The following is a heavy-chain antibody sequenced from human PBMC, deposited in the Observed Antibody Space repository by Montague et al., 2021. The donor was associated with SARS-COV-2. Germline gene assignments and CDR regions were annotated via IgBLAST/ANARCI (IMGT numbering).Heavy chain of an antibody. J-gene: IGHJ4*02. CDR1: GSISGYY. V-gene: IGHV4-4*07. Sequence: SETLSLTCTASGSISGYYWTWIQQSAGKGLEWIGRISSSGGIDYNASLKSRVTMSLDTSKIQLSLKLSSVTAADTAVYYCARQYIGYNRRFDYWGQGALVTVSP. D-gene: IGHD5-12*01. CDR3: ARQYIGYNRRFDY. CDR2: ISSSGGI.